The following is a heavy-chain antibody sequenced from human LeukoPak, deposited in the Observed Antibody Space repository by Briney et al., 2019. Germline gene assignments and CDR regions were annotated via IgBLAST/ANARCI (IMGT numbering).Heavy chain of an antibody. V-gene: IGHV3-13*01. CDR3: ARGYYDSGGYYYFDY. J-gene: IGHJ4*02. CDR2: IGTAGDT. CDR1: GFTFSSYA. Sequence: GGSLRLSCAASGFTFSSYAMSWVRQAPGKGLEWVSAIGTAGDTYYPGSVKGRFTISRENAKNSLYLQMNSLRGGDTAVYYCARGYYDSGGYYYFDYWGQGTLVTVSS. D-gene: IGHD3-22*01.